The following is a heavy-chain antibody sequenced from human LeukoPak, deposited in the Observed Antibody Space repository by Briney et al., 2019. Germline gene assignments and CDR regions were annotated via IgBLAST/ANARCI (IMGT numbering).Heavy chain of an antibody. D-gene: IGHD2-15*01. Sequence: QPGGSLRLSRAASGFTFSSYWMHWVRQAPGKGLVWVSRINSDGSSTSYADSVKGRFTISRDNAKNTLYLQMNSLRAEDTAVYYCARSTLGYCSGGSCYYLGAFDIWGQGTMVTVSS. CDR1: GFTFSSYW. V-gene: IGHV3-74*01. CDR2: INSDGSST. J-gene: IGHJ3*02. CDR3: ARSTLGYCSGGSCYYLGAFDI.